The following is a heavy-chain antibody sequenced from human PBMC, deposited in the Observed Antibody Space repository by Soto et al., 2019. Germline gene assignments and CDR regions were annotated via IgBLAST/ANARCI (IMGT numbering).Heavy chain of an antibody. CDR2: LYHSGST. D-gene: IGHD5-12*01. CDR3: ARLGGGYRPSYGMDV. J-gene: IGHJ6*02. V-gene: IGHV4-30-2*01. CDR1: GGSISSGGYS. Sequence: QLQLQESGSGLVMHSQTVSLTCAVSGGSISSGGYSWSWIRQPPGKGLEWIGYLYHSGSTYYNPSLKSRVTISVDWSKNQFSLKLSSVTAADTAVYSCARLGGGYRPSYGMDVWGQGTTVTVSS.